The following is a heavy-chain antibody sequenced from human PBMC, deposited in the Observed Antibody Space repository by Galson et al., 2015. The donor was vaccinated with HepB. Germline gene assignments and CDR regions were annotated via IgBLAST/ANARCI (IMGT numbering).Heavy chain of an antibody. CDR2: ISYDGSNK. J-gene: IGHJ3*02. V-gene: IGHV3-30*04. CDR1: GFTFSSYA. CDR3: TTAGPLRFLEWGPNAFDI. Sequence: SLRLSCAASGFTFSSYAMHWVRQAPGKGLEWVAVISYDGSNKYYAASVKGRFTISRDNSKNTLYLQMNSLKTEDTAVYYCTTAGPLRFLEWGPNAFDICGQSTMGTVA. D-gene: IGHD3-3*01.